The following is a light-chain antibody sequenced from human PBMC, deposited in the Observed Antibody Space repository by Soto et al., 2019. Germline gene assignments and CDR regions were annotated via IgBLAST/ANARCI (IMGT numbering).Light chain of an antibody. J-gene: IGLJ3*02. V-gene: IGLV2-23*01. Sequence: SALTQPASVSGSPGQSITISCTGTRSDVGSYNLVSWYQQHPGKAPKLMIYEGNERPSGVSNRFSGSKSGNTASLTISGLQAEDEADYYCCSYAGSSTWVFGGGTKLTVL. CDR1: RSDVGSYNL. CDR2: EGN. CDR3: CSYAGSSTWV.